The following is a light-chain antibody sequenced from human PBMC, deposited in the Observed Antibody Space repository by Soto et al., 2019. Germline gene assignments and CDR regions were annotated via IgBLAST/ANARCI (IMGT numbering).Light chain of an antibody. CDR2: AAS. V-gene: IGKV1-17*03. J-gene: IGKJ4*01. CDR1: QDISNY. CDR3: QQRVHWLT. Sequence: IHVTQSPSAMSASVADRVTITFRASQDISNYVVWFQQKPGKVPKRLIYAASTLQSGVPARFTGSGSGTDFTLTISSLEPEDSAVYYCQQRVHWLTFGGGTKVDIK.